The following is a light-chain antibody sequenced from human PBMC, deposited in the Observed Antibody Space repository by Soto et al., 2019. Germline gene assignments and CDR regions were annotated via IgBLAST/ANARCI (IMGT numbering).Light chain of an antibody. CDR2: AAS. J-gene: IGKJ1*01. CDR3: LQHNSYPWT. Sequence: DIQMTQSPSSLSASVGDRVTITCRASQGIRKDLGWYQQKPGKAPKRLIYAASSLQSGVPSRFSGSGSGTEFNLTISSLQPEDFATYYCLQHNSYPWTFGQGTNVEIK. CDR1: QGIRKD. V-gene: IGKV1-17*01.